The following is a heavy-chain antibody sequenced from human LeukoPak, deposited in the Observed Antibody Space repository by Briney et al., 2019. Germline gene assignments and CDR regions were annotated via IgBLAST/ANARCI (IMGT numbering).Heavy chain of an antibody. CDR2: IIPIFGTA. CDR3: ARGREKLERLGY. V-gene: IGHV1-69*01. CDR1: GGTFSSYA. J-gene: IGHJ4*02. Sequence: SVKVSCKASGGTFSSYAISWVRQAPGQGLEWMGGIIPIFGTADYAQKFQGRVTITADESTSTAYMELSSLRSEDTAVYYCARGREKLERLGYWGQGTLVTVSS. D-gene: IGHD1-1*01.